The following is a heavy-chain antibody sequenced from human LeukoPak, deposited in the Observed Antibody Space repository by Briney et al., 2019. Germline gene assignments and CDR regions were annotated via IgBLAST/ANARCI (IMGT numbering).Heavy chain of an antibody. CDR2: ISYDGSNK. CDR3: ARKVDGEGAFDI. J-gene: IGHJ3*02. V-gene: IGHV3-30-3*01. D-gene: IGHD2-15*01. CDR1: GFTFSSYA. Sequence: GGSLRLSCAASGFTFSSYAMHWVRQAPGKGLEWVAVISYDGSNKYYADSVKGRFTISRDNSKNTLYLQMNSLRAEDTAVYYCARKVDGEGAFDIWGQGTMVTVSS.